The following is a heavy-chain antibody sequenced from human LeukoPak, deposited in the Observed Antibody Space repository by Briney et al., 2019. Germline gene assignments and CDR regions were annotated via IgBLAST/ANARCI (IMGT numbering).Heavy chain of an antibody. Sequence: GASVKVSCKPSGYTFNSYDISWGRRAPGQGLEWMAWISTYNGNTNYALKVQGRATMTTDTSTSTAYMELRRLRSDDTAVYYCARVLRYDFWSAYYFDYWGQGTLVTVSS. CDR1: GYTFNSYD. CDR3: ARVLRYDFWSAYYFDY. D-gene: IGHD3-3*01. CDR2: ISTYNGNT. J-gene: IGHJ4*02. V-gene: IGHV1-18*01.